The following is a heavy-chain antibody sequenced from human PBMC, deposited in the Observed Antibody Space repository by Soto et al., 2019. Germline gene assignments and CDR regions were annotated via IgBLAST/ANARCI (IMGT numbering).Heavy chain of an antibody. Sequence: GESLKISCTGFGYTFTTFWTSWVRQMPGRGLEWMGRIDPRDSYTNYSPSFQGHATISGDKSISTVYLQWASLKASGTAMYYCARLYCSSSTCDSWFDPWGQGTLVTVSS. J-gene: IGHJ5*02. D-gene: IGHD2-2*01. CDR1: GYTFTTFW. CDR3: ARLYCSSSTCDSWFDP. V-gene: IGHV5-10-1*01. CDR2: IDPRDSYT.